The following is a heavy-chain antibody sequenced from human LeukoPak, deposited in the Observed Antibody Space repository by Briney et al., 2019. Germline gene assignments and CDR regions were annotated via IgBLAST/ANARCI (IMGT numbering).Heavy chain of an antibody. Sequence: PSETLSLTCAVYGGSFSGYYWSWIRQPPGRGLEWIGEIDPSGNTNYNPSLTGRVAISVDMSKSQFTLKLTSVTAADTAVYYCARHVRDGYKPIDYWGQETLVTVSS. CDR2: IDPSGNT. D-gene: IGHD5-24*01. CDR3: ARHVRDGYKPIDY. V-gene: IGHV4-34*01. CDR1: GGSFSGYY. J-gene: IGHJ4*02.